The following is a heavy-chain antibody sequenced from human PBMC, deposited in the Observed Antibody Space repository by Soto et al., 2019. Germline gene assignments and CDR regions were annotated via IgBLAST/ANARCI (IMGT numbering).Heavy chain of an antibody. CDR2: INHSGST. J-gene: IGHJ4*02. CDR1: GGSFSSYY. Sequence: SETLSLTCPLYGGSFSSYYWTWIRQPPGAGLEWIGEINHSGSTNYDPSLKSRVTISVDTSKNQFSLKLTSVTAADTAVYYWARDKITGLFDYWGQGTLDTVSS. CDR3: ARDKITGLFDY. D-gene: IGHD2-8*02. V-gene: IGHV4-34*01.